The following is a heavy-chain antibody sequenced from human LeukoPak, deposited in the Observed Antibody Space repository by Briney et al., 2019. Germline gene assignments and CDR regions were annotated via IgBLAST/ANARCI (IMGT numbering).Heavy chain of an antibody. CDR2: INHNAETI. CDR1: GFPFSDYV. CDR3: ARDGYDILTGYYDFDY. V-gene: IGHV3-48*01. Sequence: GGSLRLSCAASGFPFSDYVMSWVRQAPGEGLEWIAYINHNAETIYYADSVKGRFTISRDNAKNSLSLQMNSLRAEDTAVYYCARDGYDILTGYYDFDYWGQGTLVTVSS. J-gene: IGHJ4*02. D-gene: IGHD3-9*01.